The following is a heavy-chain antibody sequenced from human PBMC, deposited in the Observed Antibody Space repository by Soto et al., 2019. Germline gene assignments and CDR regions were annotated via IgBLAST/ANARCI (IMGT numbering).Heavy chain of an antibody. V-gene: IGHV4-59*01. J-gene: IGHJ6*02. CDR1: GGSIISYY. D-gene: IGHD5-18*01. CDR3: ARGYSYGSRYYYYGMDV. Sequence: PSETLSLTCTVSGGSIISYYWSWIRQPPGKGLEWIGYIYYSGSTNYNPSLKSRVTISVDTSKNQFSLKLSSVTAADTAVYYCARGYSYGSRYYYYGMDVWGQGTTVTVSS. CDR2: IYYSGST.